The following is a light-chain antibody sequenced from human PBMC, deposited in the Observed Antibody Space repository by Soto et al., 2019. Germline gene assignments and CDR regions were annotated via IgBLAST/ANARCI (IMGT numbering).Light chain of an antibody. CDR1: QTISSW. V-gene: IGKV1-5*01. CDR3: QQYQSYSKT. CDR2: DAS. J-gene: IGKJ1*01. Sequence: DIQMTQSPSTLSASVGDSITITCRASQTISSWLAWYQQKPGKAPKVLIYDASTLESGVPSRFSGSGFGTEFTFTITRLQPDDFATYYCQQYQSYSKTFGQGTKVDI.